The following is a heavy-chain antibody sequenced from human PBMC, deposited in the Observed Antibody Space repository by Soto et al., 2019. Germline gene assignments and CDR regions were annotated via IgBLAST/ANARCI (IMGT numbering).Heavy chain of an antibody. CDR2: INHSGST. V-gene: IGHV4-34*01. D-gene: IGHD2-15*01. CDR1: GGSFSGYY. J-gene: IGHJ6*02. Sequence: SETLSLTCAVYGGSFSGYYWSWIRQPPGKGLERIGEINHSGSTNYNPSLKSRVTISVDTSKNQFSLKLSSVTAADTAVYYCARLQGCSGGSCYPRGYYYYGMDVWGQGTTVT. CDR3: ARLQGCSGGSCYPRGYYYYGMDV.